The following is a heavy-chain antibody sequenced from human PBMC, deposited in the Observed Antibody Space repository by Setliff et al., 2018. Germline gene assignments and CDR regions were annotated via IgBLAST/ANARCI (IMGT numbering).Heavy chain of an antibody. V-gene: IGHV3-21*01. CDR2: ISSSSSYI. Sequence: GGSLRLSCAASGFTFSSYAITWVRQAPGKGLEWVSSISSSSSYIYYADSVKGRFTISRDNAKNSLYLQMNSLRAEDTAVYYCARSPSRPYSSSWYVNWGQGTLVTVSS. J-gene: IGHJ4*02. CDR1: GFTFSSYA. CDR3: ARSPSRPYSSSWYVN. D-gene: IGHD6-13*01.